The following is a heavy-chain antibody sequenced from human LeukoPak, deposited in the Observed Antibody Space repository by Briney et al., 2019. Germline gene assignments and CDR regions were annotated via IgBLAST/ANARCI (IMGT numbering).Heavy chain of an antibody. D-gene: IGHD2-8*01. J-gene: IGHJ4*02. CDR3: ARHTHLYLFDY. Sequence: SETLSLTYTVSGGSITSSDYDWGWIRQPPGKGLEWIGSISYSGSTSYNPSLKSRVTISVDTSKSQFSLKLTSVTAADTAVYYCARHTHLYLFDYWGQGTLVTASS. CDR2: ISYSGST. CDR1: GGSITSSDYD. V-gene: IGHV4-39*01.